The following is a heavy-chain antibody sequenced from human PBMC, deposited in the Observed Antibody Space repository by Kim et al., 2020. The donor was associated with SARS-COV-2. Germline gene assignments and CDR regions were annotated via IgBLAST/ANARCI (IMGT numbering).Heavy chain of an antibody. J-gene: IGHJ4*02. CDR3: AREPARRADY. CDR1: GFIFSTYD. V-gene: IGHV3-23*01. Sequence: GGSLRLSCAASGFIFSTYDMSWVRQAPGKGLEWISAITRDGSTFYADSVKGRFTISRDNSENTLHLQMGSLRVEDTGVYYCAREPARRADYWGRGTLATVSS. CDR2: ITRDGST. D-gene: IGHD1-1*01.